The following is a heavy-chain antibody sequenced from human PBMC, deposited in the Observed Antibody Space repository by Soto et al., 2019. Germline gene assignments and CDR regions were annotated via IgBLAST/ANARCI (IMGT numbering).Heavy chain of an antibody. CDR2: IWYDGSNK. Sequence: GGSLRLSCAASGFTFSSYGMHWVRQAPGKGLEWVAVIWYDGSNKYYADSVKGRFIISRDNSKNTLYLQMNSLRAEDTAVYYCARDRGSSGWYVLDYWGQGTLVTVSS. CDR1: GFTFSSYG. V-gene: IGHV3-33*01. CDR3: ARDRGSSGWYVLDY. J-gene: IGHJ4*02. D-gene: IGHD6-19*01.